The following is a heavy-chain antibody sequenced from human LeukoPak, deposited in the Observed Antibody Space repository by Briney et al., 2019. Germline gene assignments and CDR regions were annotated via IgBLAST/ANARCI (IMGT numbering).Heavy chain of an antibody. V-gene: IGHV1-2*04. Sequence: ASVKVSCKVSGYTLTELSMHWVRQAPGKGLEWMGWINPNSGGTNYAQKFQGWVTMTSDTSINTAYMELSRLRSDETAVYYCARADGSGSFYGMDVWGQGTTVTVSS. CDR2: INPNSGGT. D-gene: IGHD3-10*01. CDR1: GYTLTELS. CDR3: ARADGSGSFYGMDV. J-gene: IGHJ6*02.